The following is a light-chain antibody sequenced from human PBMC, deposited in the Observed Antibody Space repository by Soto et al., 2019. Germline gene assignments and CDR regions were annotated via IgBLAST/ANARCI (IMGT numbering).Light chain of an antibody. V-gene: IGLV2-14*01. Sequence: QSVLTQPASVSGSPGQSITISCTGTSSDIGGYKHVSWYQQHPGKAPKLMIYEVSNRPSGVSNRFSGSKSGNTASLTISGLQAEDEAEYYCSSYTTSSTQVFGTGTKVTVL. CDR3: SSYTTSSTQV. CDR1: SSDIGGYKH. J-gene: IGLJ1*01. CDR2: EVS.